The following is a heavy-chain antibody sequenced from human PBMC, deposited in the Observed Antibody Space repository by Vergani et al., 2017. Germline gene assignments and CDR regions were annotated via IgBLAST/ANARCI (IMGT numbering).Heavy chain of an antibody. V-gene: IGHV4-38-2*01. CDR2: IYHSGST. CDR1: GYSIRNGYY. Sequence: QVQLQESGPGLVEPSETLSLTCAVSGYSIRNGYYWGWIRQPPGKGLEWIGSIYHSGSTHYNPSLQSRVTISVDTSKNDFSLMVTSVTAADTAVYYCTRQPQEGASGPPSVPTWGQGISVIVSS. D-gene: IGHD5-12*01. J-gene: IGHJ4*02. CDR3: TRQPQEGASGPPSVPT.